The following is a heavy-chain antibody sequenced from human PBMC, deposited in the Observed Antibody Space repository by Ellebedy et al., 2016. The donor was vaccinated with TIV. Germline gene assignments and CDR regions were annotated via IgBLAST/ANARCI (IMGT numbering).Heavy chain of an antibody. CDR2: IFTSGSF. D-gene: IGHD1-1*01. Sequence: SETLSLXCTVSGGSVSRYFWSWIRQPAGKGLEWIGRIFTSGSFNYNPSLTSRVTMSVVTSKSQISLRLNSVTTADTAVYYCARVHCSITTCDYYYMDVWGKGTTVTVSS. CDR3: ARVHCSITTCDYYYMDV. J-gene: IGHJ6*03. V-gene: IGHV4-4*07. CDR1: GGSVSRYF.